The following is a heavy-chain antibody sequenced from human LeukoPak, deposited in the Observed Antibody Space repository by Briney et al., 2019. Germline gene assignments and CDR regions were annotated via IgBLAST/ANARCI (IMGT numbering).Heavy chain of an antibody. CDR3: ARTTEGGYTYDYFYYYYMDV. CDR2: IYYSGST. Sequence: PSETLSLTCAVYGGSFSGYYWSWIRQPPGKGLEWIGYIYYSGSTNYNPSLKSRVTISVDTSKNQFSLKLSSVTAADTAVYYCARTTEGGYTYDYFYYYYMDVWGKGTTVTISS. V-gene: IGHV4-59*01. J-gene: IGHJ6*03. CDR1: GGSFSGYY. D-gene: IGHD5-18*01.